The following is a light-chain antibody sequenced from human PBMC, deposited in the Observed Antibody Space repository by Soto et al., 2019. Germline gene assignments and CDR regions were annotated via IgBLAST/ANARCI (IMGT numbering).Light chain of an antibody. V-gene: IGLV1-47*02. CDR1: MSNTEVHS. CDR2: SDT. Sequence: QLVLTQPPSASGTPGQTITISCSGSMSNTEVHSVHWYQQLPGTAPKLLIYSDTQRPSGVPDRFSGSKSGTSAYLGISGLRSEDEAEYFCAAWDDSLSGLVFGGGTKLTVL. J-gene: IGLJ3*02. CDR3: AAWDDSLSGLV.